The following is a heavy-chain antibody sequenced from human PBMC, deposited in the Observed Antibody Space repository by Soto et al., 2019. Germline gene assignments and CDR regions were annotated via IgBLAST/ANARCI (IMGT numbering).Heavy chain of an antibody. D-gene: IGHD3-10*01. Sequence: QVQLVECGGGVVQPGRSLRLSCAASGFTFSSYGMHWVRQAPGKGLEWVAVIWYDGSNKYYADSVKGRLTISRDNSKNTLYLQMNSLRAEDTAVYYCARKKVRGVSTAPYYYCGLDVWGQGTTVTVSS. V-gene: IGHV3-33*01. CDR2: IWYDGSNK. J-gene: IGHJ6*02. CDR3: ARKKVRGVSTAPYYYCGLDV. CDR1: GFTFSSYG.